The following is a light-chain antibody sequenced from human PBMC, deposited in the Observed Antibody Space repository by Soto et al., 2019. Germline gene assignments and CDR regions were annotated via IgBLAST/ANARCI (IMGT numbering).Light chain of an antibody. CDR1: QDISNF. J-gene: IGKJ1*01. CDR2: SAT. Sequence: IQMTQSPSDMSASVGDRVTITCRASQDISNFLVWFQQRPGKVPKRLMYSATRLESGVPSRFSGSGSGTEFTLTISSLQPEDFATYYCLQHKSYPRTFGQGTKVDIK. CDR3: LQHKSYPRT. V-gene: IGKV1-17*03.